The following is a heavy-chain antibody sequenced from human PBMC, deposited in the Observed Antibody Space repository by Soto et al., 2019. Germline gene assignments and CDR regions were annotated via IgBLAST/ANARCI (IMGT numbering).Heavy chain of an antibody. CDR2: ISGSGGNT. CDR1: GFTFSSYA. V-gene: IGHV3-23*01. J-gene: IGHJ4*02. Sequence: GSLRLSCAASGFTFSSYAMSWVRQAPGKGLEWVSGISGSGGNTYYADSVKGRFTISRDNSKSTLHLQMNSLRAEDTAVYYCAKDRTVENHSYLDYWGQGTLVTVSS. D-gene: IGHD3-16*01. CDR3: AKDRTVENHSYLDY.